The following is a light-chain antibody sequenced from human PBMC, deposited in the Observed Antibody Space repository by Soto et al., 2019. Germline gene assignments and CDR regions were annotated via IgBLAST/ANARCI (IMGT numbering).Light chain of an antibody. J-gene: IGKJ1*01. CDR2: DAS. CDR1: QSVSSY. V-gene: IGKV3-11*01. Sequence: EIVLTQAPAPLSLSPGERSTLSCRASQSVSSYLAWYQQKHGQXPRXXIYDASNRATGIPARFSGSGSGTDLTITISSLEPEDFEVYYCQQSYSTPQTFGQGTKVDIK. CDR3: QQSYSTPQT.